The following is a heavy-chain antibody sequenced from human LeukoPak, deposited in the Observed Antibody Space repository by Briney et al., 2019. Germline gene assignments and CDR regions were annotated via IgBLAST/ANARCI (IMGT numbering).Heavy chain of an antibody. V-gene: IGHV3-7*01. Sequence: PGGSLRLSCAASGFTFSSYSMNWVRQAPGKGLEWVANIKQDGSEKYYVDSVKGRFTISRDNAKNSLYLQMNSLRAEDTAVYYCARVQYSYGLYYFDYWGQGTLVTVSS. CDR1: GFTFSSYS. CDR2: IKQDGSEK. CDR3: ARVQYSYGLYYFDY. D-gene: IGHD5-18*01. J-gene: IGHJ4*02.